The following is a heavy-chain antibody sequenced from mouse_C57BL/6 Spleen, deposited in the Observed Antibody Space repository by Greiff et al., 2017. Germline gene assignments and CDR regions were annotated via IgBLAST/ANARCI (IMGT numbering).Heavy chain of an antibody. J-gene: IGHJ2*01. V-gene: IGHV1-59*01. CDR3: ARAVVEPIFDY. CDR1: GYTFTSYW. CDR2: IDPSDSYT. Sequence: QVQLQQSGAELVRPGTSVKLSCKASGYTFTSYWMHWVKQRPGQGLEWIGVIDPSDSYTNYNQKFKGKATLTVDTSSSTAYMQLSSLTSEDSAVYYCARAVVEPIFDYWGQGTTLTVSS. D-gene: IGHD1-1*01.